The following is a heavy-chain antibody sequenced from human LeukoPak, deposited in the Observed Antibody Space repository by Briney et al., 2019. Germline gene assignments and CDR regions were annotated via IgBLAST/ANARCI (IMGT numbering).Heavy chain of an antibody. Sequence: GGSLRLSCAASGFTFSSYPMHWVRQAPGKGLEWVAVISYDGSNKYYADSVKGRFTISRDNSKNTLYLQMNSLRAEDTAVYYCARSSVVPAAYYYYYYGMDVWGQGTTVTVSS. CDR2: ISYDGSNK. J-gene: IGHJ6*02. CDR1: GFTFSSYP. D-gene: IGHD2-2*01. V-gene: IGHV3-30-3*01. CDR3: ARSSVVPAAYYYYYYGMDV.